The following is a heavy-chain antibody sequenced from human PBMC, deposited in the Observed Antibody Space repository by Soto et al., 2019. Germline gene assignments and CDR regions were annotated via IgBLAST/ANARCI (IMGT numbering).Heavy chain of an antibody. D-gene: IGHD4-17*01. V-gene: IGHV4-30-2*01. CDR1: GGPITSGGYS. CDR2: IYHSGGT. Sequence: SEILSLTCAVSGGPITSGGYSWSWIRQPPGKGLEWIGYIYHSGGTYYNPSLKSRVTLSIDRTKKQFSLKLKSVTAADTAVYFCARTMTTSGWFDPWGPGTLVTVYS. J-gene: IGHJ5*02. CDR3: ARTMTTSGWFDP.